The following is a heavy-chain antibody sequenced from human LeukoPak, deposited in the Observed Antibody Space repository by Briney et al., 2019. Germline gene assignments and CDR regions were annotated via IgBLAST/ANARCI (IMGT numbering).Heavy chain of an antibody. CDR2: IYYNGST. J-gene: IGHJ6*02. D-gene: IGHD3-9*01. CDR3: ARQTRYFHREGFQYGMDV. V-gene: IGHV4-39*01. CDR1: GASISSFTYY. Sequence: PSETLSLTCSVSGASISSFTYYWGWIRQPSVSGLEWMGIIYYNGSTYSSPSLKGRVTMSVDTSKNQISLTLSSVTAADTAVYYCARQTRYFHREGFQYGMDVWGQGTTVTVSS.